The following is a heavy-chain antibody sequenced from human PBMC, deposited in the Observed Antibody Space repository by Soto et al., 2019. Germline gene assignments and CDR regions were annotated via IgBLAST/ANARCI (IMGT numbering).Heavy chain of an antibody. CDR1: GFSLTTTRMG. CDR2: IYWDDDK. V-gene: IGHV2-5*02. CDR3: AHAGASDLLSFYR. J-gene: IGHJ5*02. D-gene: IGHD2-15*01. Sequence: QITLKESGPPLVRPAQHLTLTCAFSGFSLTTTRMGVAVILQPPGKALECLALIYWDDDKRYRPSLKNRLTVSTDTYTNRGVRPITTISPVYTDTYFCAHAGASDLLSFYRWGPVTLLNVS.